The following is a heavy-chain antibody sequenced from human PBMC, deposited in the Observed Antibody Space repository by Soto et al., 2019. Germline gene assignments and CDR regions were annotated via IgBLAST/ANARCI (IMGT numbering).Heavy chain of an antibody. CDR1: GGSVSSGSYY. CDR2: IYYTGST. CDR3: ASERVRSGYSHYYGMDV. Sequence: QVQLQESGPGLVKPSETLSLTCTVSGGSVSSGSYYWGWIRQPPGKGLEWIGYIYYTGSTNYNPSLTSRVPIAVDTSNTQFSLILTSVTAADTAVYYCASERVRSGYSHYYGMDVWGQGTTVTVSS. J-gene: IGHJ6*02. D-gene: IGHD3-3*01. V-gene: IGHV4-61*01.